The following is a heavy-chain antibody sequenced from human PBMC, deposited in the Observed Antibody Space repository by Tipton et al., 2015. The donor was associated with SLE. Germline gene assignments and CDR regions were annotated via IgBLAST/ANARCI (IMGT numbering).Heavy chain of an antibody. CDR1: GFTVSVYG. V-gene: IGHV3-23*01. CDR2: ISGGGGST. D-gene: IGHD1/OR15-1a*01. J-gene: IGHJ4*02. CDR3: AKFEKTTDFYLDS. Sequence: SLRLSCAASGFTVSVYGMHWVRPAPGKGLEWVSAISGGGGSTYYADFVKGRFSISIDKSKKTLFLQMNSLRVDVTATYYCAKFEKTTDFYLDSWGQGTLVSVSS.